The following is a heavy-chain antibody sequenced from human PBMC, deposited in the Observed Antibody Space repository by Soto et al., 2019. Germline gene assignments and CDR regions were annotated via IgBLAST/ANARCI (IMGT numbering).Heavy chain of an antibody. V-gene: IGHV3-48*03. CDR2: ISSSGSTI. J-gene: IGHJ3*02. CDR3: ARISGWRIGGFGGAFDI. D-gene: IGHD3-16*01. Sequence: GGSLRLSCAASGFTFRSYEMNWVRQAPGKGLEWVSYISSSGSTIQYADSVKGRFTISRDNAKNSLYLQMNSLRAEDTAVYYCARISGWRIGGFGGAFDIWGHGTMVTVSS. CDR1: GFTFRSYE.